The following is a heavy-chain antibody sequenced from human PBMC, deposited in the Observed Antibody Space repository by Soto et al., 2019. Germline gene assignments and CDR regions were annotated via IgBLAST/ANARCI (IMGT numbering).Heavy chain of an antibody. CDR2: IYYSGST. CDR1: GGSISSGGYY. D-gene: IGHD2-2*01. J-gene: IGHJ5*02. CDR3: ARGRNWLGYCSSTSCLNWFDP. V-gene: IGHV4-31*03. Sequence: ASETLSLTCTVSGGSISSGGYYWSWIRQHPGKGLEWIGYIYYSGSTYYNPSLKSRVTILVDASKNQFSLKLSSVTAADTAVYYCARGRNWLGYCSSTSCLNWFDPWGQGTLVTVSS.